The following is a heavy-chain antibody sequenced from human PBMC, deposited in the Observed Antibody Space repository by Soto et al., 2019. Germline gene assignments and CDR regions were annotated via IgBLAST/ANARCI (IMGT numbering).Heavy chain of an antibody. Sequence: EVQLVESGGGLVQPGGCLRLSCAASGFAFSTKWMHWVRQGPGKGLVWVSRINIDGTTTNYADSVKGRFTISRDNAKNMLYMQIDSLRAEDTAVYYCARIPYSDTDPCPWGQGTLVTVSS. CDR2: INIDGTTT. CDR3: ARIPYSDTDPCP. J-gene: IGHJ5*02. CDR1: GFAFSTKW. D-gene: IGHD1-26*01. V-gene: IGHV3-74*01.